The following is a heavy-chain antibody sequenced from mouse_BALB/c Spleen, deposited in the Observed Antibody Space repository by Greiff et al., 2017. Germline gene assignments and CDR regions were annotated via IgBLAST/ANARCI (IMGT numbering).Heavy chain of an antibody. V-gene: IGHV5-6-5*01. CDR3: ARGPTMIAWFAY. D-gene: IGHD2-4*01. CDR1: GFTFSSYA. CDR2: ISSGGST. J-gene: IGHJ3*01. Sequence: EVHLVESGGGLVKPGGSLKLSCAASGFTFSSYAMSWVRQTPEKRLEWVASISSGGSTYYPDSVKGRFTISRDNARNILYLQMSSLRSEDTAMYYCARGPTMIAWFAYWGQGTLVTVSA.